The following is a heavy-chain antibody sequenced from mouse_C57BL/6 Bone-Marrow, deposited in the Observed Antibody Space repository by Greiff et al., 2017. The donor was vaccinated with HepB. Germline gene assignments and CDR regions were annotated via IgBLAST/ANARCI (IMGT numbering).Heavy chain of an antibody. CDR1: GYTFTSYW. CDR2: IDPNSGGT. V-gene: IGHV1-72*01. CDR3: AREKETAQATDY. J-gene: IGHJ2*01. Sequence: QVHVKQPGAELVKPGASVKLSCKASGYTFTSYWMHWVKQRPGRGLEWIGRIDPNSGGTKYNEKFKSKATLTVDKPSSTAYMQLSSLTSEDSAVYYCAREKETAQATDYWGQGTTLTVSS. D-gene: IGHD3-2*02.